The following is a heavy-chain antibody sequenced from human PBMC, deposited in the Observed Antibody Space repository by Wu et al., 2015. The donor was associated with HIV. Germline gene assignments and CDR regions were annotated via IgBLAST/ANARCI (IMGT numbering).Heavy chain of an antibody. D-gene: IGHD6-13*01. CDR1: GYTLTELA. V-gene: IGHV1-24*01. CDR2: FDPERGER. J-gene: IGHJ6*02. CDR3: AREGQQLVPANPSYYGMDV. Sequence: QVQLLQSGAEVKKPGASVKVSCKVSGYTLTELALHWVRQAPGKGLEWMGGFDPERGERIYAQKFQGRVTMAEDTSADTAYLELRSLRSDDTAVYYCAREGQQLVPANPSYYGMDVWGQGP.